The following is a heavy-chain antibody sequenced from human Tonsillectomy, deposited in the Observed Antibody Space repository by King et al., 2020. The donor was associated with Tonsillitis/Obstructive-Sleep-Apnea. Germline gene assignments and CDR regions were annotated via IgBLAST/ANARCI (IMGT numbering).Heavy chain of an antibody. Sequence: VQLQESGPGLVKPSETLSLTCAVSGGSISSSNWWRWVCQPPGKGLEWIWEVYHSGSTNYNPSRKSRVTISVDKSKNQFSLRLTSVTAADTAVYYCARNGYCSSTTCYSYYYYYMDVWGKGTTVTVSS. CDR3: ARNGYCSSTTCYSYYYYYMDV. D-gene: IGHD2-2*02. J-gene: IGHJ6*03. V-gene: IGHV4-4*02. CDR2: VYHSGST. CDR1: GGSISSSNW.